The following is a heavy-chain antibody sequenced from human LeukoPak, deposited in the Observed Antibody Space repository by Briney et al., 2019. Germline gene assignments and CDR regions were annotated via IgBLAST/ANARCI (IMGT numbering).Heavy chain of an antibody. CDR3: ARAGGYSYGYGFDY. D-gene: IGHD5-18*01. V-gene: IGHV4-59*08. CDR1: GGSISSYY. J-gene: IGHJ4*02. Sequence: PSETLSLTCTVSGGSISSYYWSWIRQPPGKGLEWIGYIYYSGTTYYNPSLKSRVTISVDTSKNQFSLKLSSVTAADTAVYYCARAGGYSYGYGFDYWGQGTLVTVSS. CDR2: IYYSGTT.